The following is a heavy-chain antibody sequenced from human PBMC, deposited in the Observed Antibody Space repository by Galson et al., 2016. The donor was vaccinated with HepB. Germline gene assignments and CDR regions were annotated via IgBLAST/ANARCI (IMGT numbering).Heavy chain of an antibody. CDR2: INQDGSET. Sequence: SLRLSCAVSGLTFSVYWMSWVRQAPGKGLEWVANINQDGSETYYLDSVKGRFTISRDNAKNSLYLQMNSLRGEDTAVYYCARGWRTYYRYFEHWGQGALVSVSS. CDR1: GLTFSVYW. J-gene: IGHJ1*01. D-gene: IGHD1-26*01. CDR3: ARGWRTYYRYFEH. V-gene: IGHV3-7*01.